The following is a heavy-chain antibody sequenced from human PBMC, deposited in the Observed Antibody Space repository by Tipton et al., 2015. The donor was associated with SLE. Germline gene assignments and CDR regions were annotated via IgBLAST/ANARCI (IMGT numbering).Heavy chain of an antibody. V-gene: IGHV3-30*02. J-gene: IGHJ1*01. Sequence: ATSGFSFSDYGMHWVRQAPGKGLEWVAFIRYDGSNKYYAGSVKGRFTISRDNSKNTLYLQMNSLRAEDTAVYYCARDRSRQQLVHYFQHWGQGTLVTVSS. CDR3: ARDRSRQQLVHYFQH. CDR2: IRYDGSNK. D-gene: IGHD6-13*01. CDR1: GFSFSDYG.